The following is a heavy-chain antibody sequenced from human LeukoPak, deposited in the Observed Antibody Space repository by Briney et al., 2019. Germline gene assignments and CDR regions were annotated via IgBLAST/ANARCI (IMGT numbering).Heavy chain of an antibody. Sequence: SQTLSLTCTVSGGSINSGSYYWSWIRQPAGKGLEWIGRIYTSGSTNYNPSLKSRVTISVDTSKNQFSLKLSSVTAADTAVYYCARYTYYYDSSTPRDAFDIWGQGTMVTVSS. CDR3: ARYTYYYDSSTPRDAFDI. J-gene: IGHJ3*02. CDR1: GGSINSGSYY. V-gene: IGHV4-61*02. D-gene: IGHD3-22*01. CDR2: IYTSGST.